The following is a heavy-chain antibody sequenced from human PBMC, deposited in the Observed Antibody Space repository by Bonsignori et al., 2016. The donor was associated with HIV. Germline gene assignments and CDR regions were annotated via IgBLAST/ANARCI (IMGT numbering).Heavy chain of an antibody. J-gene: IGHJ4*02. D-gene: IGHD3-3*01. CDR2: IYNSGST. CDR1: GGSISTYY. V-gene: IGHV4-59*01. CDR3: ARSARHMIFGVITPYYFDY. Sequence: QVQLQESGPGLVKPSETLSLTCSVSGGSISTYYWSWIRQPPGRGLEWIGYIYNSGSTNYNPSLKRRVTMSVDTSKNQFSLKLGSVAAADTAVYYCARSARHMIFGVITPYYFDYWGQGTLVTVSS.